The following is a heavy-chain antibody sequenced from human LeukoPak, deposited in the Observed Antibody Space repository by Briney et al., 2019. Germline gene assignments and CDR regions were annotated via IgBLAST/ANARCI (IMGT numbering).Heavy chain of an antibody. CDR2: IIPILGIA. J-gene: IGHJ6*02. V-gene: IGHV1-69*04. D-gene: IGHD2-2*03. Sequence: ASVKVCCKASGGTFSSYTISWVRQAPGQGLEWMGRIIPILGIADYAQKFQGRVTITADKSTSTAYMELSSLRSEDTAVYYCAREASAQRGYCSSTSCPGGYYYGMDVWGQGTTVTVSS. CDR1: GGTFSSYT. CDR3: AREASAQRGYCSSTSCPGGYYYGMDV.